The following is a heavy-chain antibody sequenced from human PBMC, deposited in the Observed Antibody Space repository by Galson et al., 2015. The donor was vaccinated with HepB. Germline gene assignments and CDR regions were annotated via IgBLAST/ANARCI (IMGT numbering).Heavy chain of an antibody. CDR1: GFTFSDYY. J-gene: IGHJ4*02. D-gene: IGHD4-17*01. V-gene: IGHV3-11*06. CDR2: ISSSSSYT. CDR3: ARGGMTTVTTLGSY. Sequence: SLRLSCAASGFTFSDYYMSWIRQAPGKGLEWVSYISSSSSYTNYADSVKGRFTISRDNAKNSLYLQMNSLRAEDTAVYYCARGGMTTVTTLGSYWGQGTLVTVST.